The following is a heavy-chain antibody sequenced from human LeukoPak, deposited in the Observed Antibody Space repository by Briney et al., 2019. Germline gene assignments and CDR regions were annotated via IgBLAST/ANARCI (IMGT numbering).Heavy chain of an antibody. Sequence: ASVKVSCKASGYTFTSYDINWVRQATGQGLEWMGWMNPNSGNTGYAQKFQGRVTMTRNTSISTAYMELSSLRSEDTAVYYCARGVHHYDFWSGYYTGYYYYGMDVWGQGTTVTVSS. V-gene: IGHV1-8*01. CDR1: GYTFTSYD. CDR2: MNPNSGNT. J-gene: IGHJ6*02. CDR3: ARGVHHYDFWSGYYTGYYYYGMDV. D-gene: IGHD3-3*01.